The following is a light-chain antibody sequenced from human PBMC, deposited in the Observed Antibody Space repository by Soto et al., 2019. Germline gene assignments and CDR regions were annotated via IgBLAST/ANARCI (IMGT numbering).Light chain of an antibody. V-gene: IGKV1-5*01. J-gene: IGKJ5*01. CDR2: DAS. CDR3: QQYDHPPYT. CDR1: QSVRSW. Sequence: DIQMTQSPSTLSASVGDRVTITCRASQSVRSWLAWYQQKPGRAPKFLIYDASNRETGVPSRFSGSGSGTDFSLSIDSLQPEDIATYYCQQYDHPPYTFGQGTRLEIK.